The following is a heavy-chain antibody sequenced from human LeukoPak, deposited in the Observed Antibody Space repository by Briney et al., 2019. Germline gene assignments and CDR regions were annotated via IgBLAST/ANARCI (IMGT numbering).Heavy chain of an antibody. CDR2: ISISSSYI. D-gene: IGHD6-13*01. V-gene: IGHV3-21*01. CDR1: GFTFSRYS. J-gene: IGHJ6*03. CDR3: ASGSSSSWYYYYYYMDV. Sequence: PGGSLRLSCAASGFTFSRYSMNWVRQAPGKGLEWVSSISISSSYIYYADSVKGRFTMSRDNAKNSLYLQMNSLRAEDTAVYYCASGSSSSWYYYYYYMDVWGKGTTVTVSS.